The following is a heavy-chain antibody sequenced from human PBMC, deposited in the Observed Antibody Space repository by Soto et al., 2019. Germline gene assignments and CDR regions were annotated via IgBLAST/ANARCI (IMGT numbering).Heavy chain of an antibody. CDR2: ISGGSEAI. V-gene: IGHV3-48*04. CDR1: GFTLSAYH. D-gene: IGHD5-12*01. J-gene: IGHJ4*02. CDR3: ARDGGRGYDVDY. Sequence: PLVASGGGVVQQGGSLRLSCAASGFTLSAYHMNWVRRAPGNGLEWVSYISGGSEAIYYAESVKGRFTVYRDNAISSLYVQMNSLRADDTAVYFCARDGGRGYDVDYWGQGSLVTVSS.